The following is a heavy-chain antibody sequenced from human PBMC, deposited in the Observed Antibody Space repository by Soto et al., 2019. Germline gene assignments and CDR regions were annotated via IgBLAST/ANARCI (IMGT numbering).Heavy chain of an antibody. D-gene: IGHD2-2*01. V-gene: IGHV1-69*02. Sequence: QVQLVQAGAEVKKPGSSVKVSCKASGGTFSSYSISWVRQAPGQGLEWMGRIIPILGIANYAQKFQGRVTITADKSTSTAYMELSSLRSEDTAVYYCARGGGYCSCTSCRNFDYWGQGTLVTVSS. CDR2: IIPILGIA. J-gene: IGHJ4*02. CDR3: ARGGGYCSCTSCRNFDY. CDR1: GGTFSSYS.